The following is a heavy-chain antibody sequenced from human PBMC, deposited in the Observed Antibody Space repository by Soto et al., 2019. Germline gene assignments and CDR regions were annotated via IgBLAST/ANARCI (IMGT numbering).Heavy chain of an antibody. Sequence: GGSLRLSCAASGFTFSSYGMHWVRQAPGKGLEWVAVISYDGSNKYYADSVKGRFTISRDNSKNTLYLQMNSLRAEDTAVYYCAKGGPRVVVITWVDYWGQRTLVTVSS. D-gene: IGHD3-22*01. J-gene: IGHJ4*02. V-gene: IGHV3-30*18. CDR1: GFTFSSYG. CDR2: ISYDGSNK. CDR3: AKGGPRVVVITWVDY.